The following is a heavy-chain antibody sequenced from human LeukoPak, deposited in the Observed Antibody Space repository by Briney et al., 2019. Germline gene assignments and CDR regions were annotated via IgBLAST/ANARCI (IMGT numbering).Heavy chain of an antibody. Sequence: GRSLRLSCAASGFTFDDYAMHWVRHAPGKGLEWVSGISWNSGSIGYADSVKGRFTISRDNAKNSLYLQMNSLRAEDTALCYCAKDSRSYSSSWYVHWFDPWGQGTLVTVSS. V-gene: IGHV3-9*01. J-gene: IGHJ5*02. CDR1: GFTFDDYA. CDR3: AKDSRSYSSSWYVHWFDP. CDR2: ISWNSGSI. D-gene: IGHD6-13*01.